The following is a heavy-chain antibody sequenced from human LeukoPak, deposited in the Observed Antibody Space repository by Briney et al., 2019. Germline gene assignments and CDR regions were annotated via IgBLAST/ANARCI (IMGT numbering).Heavy chain of an antibody. Sequence: SVKVPCKASGYTFTGYYMHWVRQAPGQGLEWMGWINPNSGGTNYAQKFQGRVTMTRDTSISTAYMELSRLRSDDTAVYYCARTYYDFWSGLQYYFDYWGQGTLVTVSS. CDR2: INPNSGGT. D-gene: IGHD3-3*01. V-gene: IGHV1-2*02. CDR1: GYTFTGYY. CDR3: ARTYYDFWSGLQYYFDY. J-gene: IGHJ4*02.